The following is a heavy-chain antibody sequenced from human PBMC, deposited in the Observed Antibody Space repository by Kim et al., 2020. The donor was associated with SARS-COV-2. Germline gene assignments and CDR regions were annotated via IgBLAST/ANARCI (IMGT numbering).Heavy chain of an antibody. V-gene: IGHV4-39*01. D-gene: IGHD6-13*01. J-gene: IGHJ4*02. Sequence: SETLSLTCTVSGGSISSSSYYWGWIRQPPGKGLEWIGSIYYSGSTYYNPSLKSRVTISVDTSKNQFSLKLSSVTAADTAVYYCARLDWLQQLGTDYWGQGTLVTVSS. CDR3: ARLDWLQQLGTDY. CDR2: IYYSGST. CDR1: GGSISSSSYY.